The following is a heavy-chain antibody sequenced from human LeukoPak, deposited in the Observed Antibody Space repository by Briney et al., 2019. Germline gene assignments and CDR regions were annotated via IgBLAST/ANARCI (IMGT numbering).Heavy chain of an antibody. Sequence: ASVKVSCKASGYTFTGYYMHWVRQAPGQGLEWMGRINPNSGGTNYAQKFQGRVTMTRDTSISTAYMELSRLRSDDTAVYYCAVDIVVVPATYYYYYGMDVWGQGTTVTVSS. J-gene: IGHJ6*02. CDR3: AVDIVVVPATYYYYYGMDV. V-gene: IGHV1-2*06. CDR1: GYTFTGYY. CDR2: INPNSGGT. D-gene: IGHD2-2*03.